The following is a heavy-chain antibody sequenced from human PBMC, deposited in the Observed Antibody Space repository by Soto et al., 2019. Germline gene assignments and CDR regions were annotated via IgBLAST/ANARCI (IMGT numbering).Heavy chain of an antibody. J-gene: IGHJ6*02. V-gene: IGHV4-39*01. CDR3: ARLPAEATVAAGGMDV. Sequence: SETLSITCSVSGGSIRTGVFYWGWIRQPPGKGLEWIGSTYYSGLTFYTPSLKSRVTISVDTSKNQFSLNLDSVTAADTAVYYCARLPAEATVAAGGMDVWGQGTTVTVSS. CDR2: TYYSGLT. CDR1: GGSIRTGVFY. D-gene: IGHD6-13*01.